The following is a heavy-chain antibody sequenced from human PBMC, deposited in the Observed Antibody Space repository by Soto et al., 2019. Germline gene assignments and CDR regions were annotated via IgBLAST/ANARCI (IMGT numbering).Heavy chain of an antibody. Sequence: EVQLLDSGGGLVQPGGSLRLSCTASGFTFSSQAMSWVRQAPGKGLEWVSGISASGGSRIYYADSVKGRFTISRDNAKNSLYLQMNSLRAEDTAVYYCARDGSTVTTNYHYAMDVWGQGTTVTVSS. CDR3: ARDGSTVTTNYHYAMDV. V-gene: IGHV3-23*01. J-gene: IGHJ6*02. D-gene: IGHD4-17*01. CDR1: GFTFSSQA. CDR2: ISASGGSRI.